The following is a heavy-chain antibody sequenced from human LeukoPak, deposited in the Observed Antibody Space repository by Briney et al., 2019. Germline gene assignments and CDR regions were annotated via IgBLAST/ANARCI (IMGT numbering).Heavy chain of an antibody. CDR2: SSSSGSTI. CDR3: ARDPGHCSSTSCYKFLDY. CDR1: GFTFSGFE. J-gene: IGHJ4*02. D-gene: IGHD2-2*02. V-gene: IGHV3-48*03. Sequence: GGSLRLSCAASGFTFSGFEMNWVRQAPGQGLEWVSYSSSSGSTIYYADSVKGRFTVSRDNAKNSLYLQMNSLRAEDTAVYYCARDPGHCSSTSCYKFLDYWGQGTLVTVSS.